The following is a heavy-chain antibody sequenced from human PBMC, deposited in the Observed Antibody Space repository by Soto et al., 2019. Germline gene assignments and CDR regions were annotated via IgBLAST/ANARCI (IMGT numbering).Heavy chain of an antibody. CDR1: GDSVSSNSAA. CDR2: TYYRSKWYN. CDR3: AREAPGGYYDFWSGYYTGWFDP. D-gene: IGHD3-3*01. J-gene: IGHJ5*02. Sequence: PSQTLSLTCVISGDSVSSNSAAWNWIRQSPSRGLEWLGRTYYRSKWYNDYAVSVKSRITINPDTSKNQFSLQLNSVTPEDTAVYYCAREAPGGYYDFWSGYYTGWFDPWGQGTLVTVLL. V-gene: IGHV6-1*01.